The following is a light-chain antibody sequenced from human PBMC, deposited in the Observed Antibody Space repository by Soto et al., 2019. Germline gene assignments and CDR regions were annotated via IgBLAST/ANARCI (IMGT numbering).Light chain of an antibody. CDR1: SSDVGGSNY. CDR2: DVN. V-gene: IGLV2-14*03. Sequence: QSALTQPASVSGFPGQSITISCTGTSSDVGGSNYVSWYQQHPGKAPKLIIYDVNNRPSGISNRFSGSKSGNTASLTISGLQAEDEADYYCSSYRSGSTLVFGGGTKLTVL. CDR3: SSYRSGSTLV. J-gene: IGLJ2*01.